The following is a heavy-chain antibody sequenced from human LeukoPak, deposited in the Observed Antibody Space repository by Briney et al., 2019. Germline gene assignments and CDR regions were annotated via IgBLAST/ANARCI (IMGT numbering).Heavy chain of an antibody. CDR2: IIPMFATT. Sequence: SVKVSCKPSGGTFSNYAISWVRQAPGQGLEWMGGIIPMFATTNSAQKFQGRVTITADDSTITAYMELTSLTSEDTAVYYCASGGSYFDSNGYYAANFDYWGQGTLVTVSS. CDR1: GGTFSNYA. J-gene: IGHJ4*02. D-gene: IGHD3-22*01. V-gene: IGHV1-69*13. CDR3: ASGGSYFDSNGYYAANFDY.